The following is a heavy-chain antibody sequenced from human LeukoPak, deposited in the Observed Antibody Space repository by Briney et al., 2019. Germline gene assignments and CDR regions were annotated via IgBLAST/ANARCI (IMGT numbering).Heavy chain of an antibody. CDR3: AREIITLVRGVIIFYGMDV. D-gene: IGHD3-10*01. CDR1: GGSFSGYY. V-gene: IGHV4-34*01. J-gene: IGHJ6*02. Sequence: SETLSLTCAVYGGSFSGYYWNWIRQPPGKGLEWIGEINHDGSTNYNPSLKSRVTISVDTSKNQFSLKVSSVTAADTAVYYCAREIITLVRGVIIFYGMDVWGQGTTVTVSS. CDR2: INHDGST.